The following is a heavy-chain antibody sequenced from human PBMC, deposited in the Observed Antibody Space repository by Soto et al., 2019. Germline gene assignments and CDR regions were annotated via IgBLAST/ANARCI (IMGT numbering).Heavy chain of an antibody. D-gene: IGHD3-3*01. J-gene: IGHJ5*02. CDR2: IYYSGST. V-gene: IGHV4-31*03. CDR1: GGSISSGGYY. Sequence: SETLSLTCTVSGGSISSGGYYWSWIRQHPGKGLEWIGYIYYSGSTYYNPSLKSRVTISVDTSKNQFSLKLSSVTAADTAVYYCARGYYDFWSGSKVLNWFDPWGQGTLVTVSS. CDR3: ARGYYDFWSGSKVLNWFDP.